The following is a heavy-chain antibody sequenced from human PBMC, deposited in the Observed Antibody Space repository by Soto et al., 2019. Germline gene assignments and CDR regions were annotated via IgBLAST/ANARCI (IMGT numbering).Heavy chain of an antibody. CDR2: ISANDGGT. CDR1: DSVFVTSV. CDR3: ARGGGGHLRPLET. V-gene: IGHV1-18*01. D-gene: IGHD1-1*01. Sequence: QALLEQSGPEVKKPGDSVRISCWLYDSVFVTSVITWLRQAPGQGLAWMGGISANDGGTLYAMKFTDRLVMSTVPMRNMHCRQRGDVTSADSTVYFCARGGGGHLRPLETWGHGTPVTVSS. J-gene: IGHJ4*01.